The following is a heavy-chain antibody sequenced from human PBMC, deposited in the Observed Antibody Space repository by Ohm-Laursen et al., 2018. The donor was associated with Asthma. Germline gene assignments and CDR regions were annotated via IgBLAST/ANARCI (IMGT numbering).Heavy chain of an antibody. J-gene: IGHJ4*02. CDR1: GGTFSSYA. V-gene: IGHV1-69*01. CDR3: AKDPYGAQIRGRFDY. CDR2: IIPIFGTA. D-gene: IGHD4-17*01. Sequence: SSVKVSCKASGGTFSSYAISWVRQAPGQGLEWMGGIIPIFGTANYAQKFQGRVTITADESTSTAYMELSSLRSEDTAVYYCAKDPYGAQIRGRFDYWGQGTLVTVSS.